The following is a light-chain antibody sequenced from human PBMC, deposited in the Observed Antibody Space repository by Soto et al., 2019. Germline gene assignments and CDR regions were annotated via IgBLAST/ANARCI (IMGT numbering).Light chain of an antibody. V-gene: IGKV3-20*01. CDR3: QQYGSSALT. CDR1: QSVSSSY. Sequence: EIVLTQSPGTLSLSPGERATLSCRASQSVSSSYLAWYQQKPGQAPRLLIYGASSRATGIPDRFSGSGSGTDFTLTISRLXXXXXXXYYCQQYGSSALTFGGGTKVEIK. CDR2: GAS. J-gene: IGKJ4*01.